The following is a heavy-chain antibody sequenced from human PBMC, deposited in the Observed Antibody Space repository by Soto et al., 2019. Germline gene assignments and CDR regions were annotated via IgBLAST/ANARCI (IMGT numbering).Heavy chain of an antibody. J-gene: IGHJ4*02. V-gene: IGHV3-21*01. Sequence: EVQLVESGGGLVKPGGYLRLSCAASGFTFTRYSMNWVRQAPGKGLEWVSSISSTTNYIYYGDSMKGRFTISRDNAKKSLYLEMNSLRAEDTAVYYCARESENLTSNFDYWGQGTLVTVSS. CDR2: ISSTTNYI. CDR1: GFTFTRYS. CDR3: ARESENLTSNFDY.